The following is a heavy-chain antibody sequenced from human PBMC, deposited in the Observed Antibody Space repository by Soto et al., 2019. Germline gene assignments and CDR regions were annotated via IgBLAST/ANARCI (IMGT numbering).Heavy chain of an antibody. CDR2: IFSSGAT. D-gene: IGHD6-6*01. CDR1: GGSISSSSYY. J-gene: IGHJ5*02. CDR3: ARDRDPYSSSSSRWFDP. Sequence: SETLSLTCTVSGGSISSSSYYWGWIRQPPGKGLEWIGNIFSSGATDYNPSLKSRVTISLDTSKKQFSLKLTSVTASDTAVYSCARDRDPYSSSSSRWFDPWGQGSLVTVSS. V-gene: IGHV4-39*07.